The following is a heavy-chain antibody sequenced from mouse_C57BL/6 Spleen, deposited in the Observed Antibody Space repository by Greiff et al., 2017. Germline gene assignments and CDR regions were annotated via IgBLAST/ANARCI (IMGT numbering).Heavy chain of an antibody. Sequence: QVQLQQSGAELVRPGASVKLSCTASGYTFTSYGISWVKQRPGQGLEWIGVIYPRSGNTYYNEKFKGKATLTANKSSSTAYMELRSLTSEDSAVYFCARGDYGSSDEGFAYWGQGTLVTVDA. CDR2: IYPRSGNT. V-gene: IGHV1-81*01. CDR3: ARGDYGSSDEGFAY. J-gene: IGHJ3*01. D-gene: IGHD1-1*01. CDR1: GYTFTSYG.